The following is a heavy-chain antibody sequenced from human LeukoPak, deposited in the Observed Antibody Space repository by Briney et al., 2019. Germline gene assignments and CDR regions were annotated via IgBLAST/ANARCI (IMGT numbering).Heavy chain of an antibody. V-gene: IGHV3-7*01. CDR1: GFTFSRSR. D-gene: IGHD4-17*01. CDR3: ASSKVMDYGAHTWALDI. Sequence: PGGSLRLSCAASGFTFSRSRMSWVRQAPGKGLEWVANIKQGGSEKYYVDSVKGRFTISRDNAKNSLYLQMNSLRAEDTAVYYCASSKVMDYGAHTWALDIWGQGTMVTVSS. J-gene: IGHJ3*02. CDR2: IKQGGSEK.